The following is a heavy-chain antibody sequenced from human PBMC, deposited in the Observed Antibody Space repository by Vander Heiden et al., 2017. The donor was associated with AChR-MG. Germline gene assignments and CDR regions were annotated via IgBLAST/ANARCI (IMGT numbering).Heavy chain of an antibody. CDR2: IMGSGGST. CDR3: AKDYGILTRPGDYGLGWFDP. J-gene: IGHJ5*02. V-gene: IGHV3-23*01. CDR1: GFTFSRHA. Sequence: EVQLLESGGGLVQPGGSLRRPCAASGFTFSRHALPWVRQAPGKGREWVAAIMGSGGSTYYADSVKGRFTISRDNTKNALYLQMNSLRAEDTAVYYCAKDYGILTRPGDYGLGWFDPWGHGTLVTVSS. D-gene: IGHD3-9*01.